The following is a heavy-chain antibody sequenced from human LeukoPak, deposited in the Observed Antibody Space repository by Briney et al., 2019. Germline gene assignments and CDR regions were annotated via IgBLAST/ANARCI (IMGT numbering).Heavy chain of an antibody. J-gene: IGHJ4*02. Sequence: GGSLRLSCAASGITFSSYGMSWVRQALGKGLEWVSSISSTGGTTYYADSVKGRFTISRDNSKNTLYLQMNSLRAEDTAVYYCARVRYGYGLDYWGQGTLVIVSS. CDR2: ISSTGGTT. D-gene: IGHD5-18*01. CDR3: ARVRYGYGLDY. CDR1: GITFSSYG. V-gene: IGHV3-23*01.